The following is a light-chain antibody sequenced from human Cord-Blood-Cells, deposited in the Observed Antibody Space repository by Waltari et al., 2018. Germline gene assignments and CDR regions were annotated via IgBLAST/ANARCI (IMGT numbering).Light chain of an antibody. J-gene: IGKJ1*01. Sequence: DIQMTQSPSSLSASVGDRVTITCRASPSISSYLNWYQQKPGKAPKLLISAASSLQSGVRSMFSGSASGTDVTLTISSLQPEDFAAYYCQQSYSTPPLTFIQRPPV. V-gene: IGKV1-39*01. CDR2: AAS. CDR3: QQSYSTPPLT. CDR1: PSISSY.